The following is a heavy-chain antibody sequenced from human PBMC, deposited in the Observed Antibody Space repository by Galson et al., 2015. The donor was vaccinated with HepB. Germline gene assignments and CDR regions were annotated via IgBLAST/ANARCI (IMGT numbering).Heavy chain of an antibody. CDR2: IYYSGST. D-gene: IGHD6-13*01. CDR3: ARNGGSSWWGTRGSFFDY. J-gene: IGHJ4*02. CDR1: GGSISSYY. V-gene: IGHV4-59*01. Sequence: SETLSLTCTVSGGSISSYYWSWIRQPPGKGLEWIGYIYYSGSTNYNPSPKSRVTISVDTSKNQFSLKLSSVTAADTAVYYCARNGGSSWWGTRGSFFDYWGQGTLVTVSS.